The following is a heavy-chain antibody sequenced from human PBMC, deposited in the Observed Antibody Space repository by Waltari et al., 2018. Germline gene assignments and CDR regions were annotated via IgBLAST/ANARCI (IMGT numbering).Heavy chain of an antibody. Sequence: EVQLLESGGGLIQPGGSLRLSCAASGFTFHNYAMSWVRQAPGKGLEWVSGISSRSASTNYADSVRGRFTISRDNSRDTLYLQMNSLRAEDTAIYYCARPIGTAGTPYWFGPWGQGTLVTVSS. D-gene: IGHD6-25*01. CDR2: ISSRSAST. CDR3: ARPIGTAGTPYWFGP. CDR1: GFTFHNYA. J-gene: IGHJ5*02. V-gene: IGHV3-23*01.